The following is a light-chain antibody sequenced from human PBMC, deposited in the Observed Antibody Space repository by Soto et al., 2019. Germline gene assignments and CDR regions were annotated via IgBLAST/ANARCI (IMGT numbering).Light chain of an antibody. Sequence: DIQMTQSPSTLSASVGDRVTITCRASQSISSWLAWYQQKPGTAPKLLIYKASTLQSGVPSRFSGSGSGTEFTLTISSLQPDDSATYYCQQYNDNWTFGQGTKVGIK. CDR3: QQYNDNWT. CDR2: KAS. V-gene: IGKV1-5*03. J-gene: IGKJ1*01. CDR1: QSISSW.